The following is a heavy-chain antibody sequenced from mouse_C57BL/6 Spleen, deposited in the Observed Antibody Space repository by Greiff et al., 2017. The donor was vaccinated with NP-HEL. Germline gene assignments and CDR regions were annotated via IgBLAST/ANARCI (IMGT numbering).Heavy chain of an antibody. D-gene: IGHD2-2*01. CDR2: IDPANGNT. CDR3: ARDDGDDVDARGPFDY. Sequence: EVQLQESVAELVRPGASVKLSCTASGFNIKNTYMHWVKQRPEQGLEWIGRIDPANGNTKYAPKFKGKATLTVDTSSNTAYLQLSSLTSEDTAIYYCARDDGDDVDARGPFDYWGQGTTLTVSS. J-gene: IGHJ2*01. CDR1: GFNIKNTY. V-gene: IGHV14-3*01.